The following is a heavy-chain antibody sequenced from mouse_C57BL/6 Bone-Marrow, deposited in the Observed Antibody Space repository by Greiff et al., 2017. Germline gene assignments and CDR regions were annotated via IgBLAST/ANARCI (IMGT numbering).Heavy chain of an antibody. CDR2: INPGSGGT. Sequence: VQLQQSGAELVRPGTSVKVSCKASGYAFTNYLIEWVKQRPGQGLEWIGVINPGSGGTNYNEKFKGKATLTADKSSSTAYMQLSSLTSEDSAVYFGARSSYNGSSYYYFDFWGQGTTLTVSA. J-gene: IGHJ2*01. CDR1: GYAFTNYL. D-gene: IGHD1-1*01. CDR3: ARSSYNGSSYYYFDF. V-gene: IGHV1-54*01.